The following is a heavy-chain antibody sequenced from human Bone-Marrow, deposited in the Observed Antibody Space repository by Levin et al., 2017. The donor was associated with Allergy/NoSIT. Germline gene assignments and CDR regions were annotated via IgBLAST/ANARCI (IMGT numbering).Heavy chain of an antibody. CDR3: VKDISDLIFGAGAERGYFDQ. CDR1: GFTFDDFA. Sequence: GGSLRLSCAASGFTFDDFAMHWVRQGPGKGLEWVSSISWNSRSIGYADSVKGRFTMSRDNAKNSLHLQMNSLRPEDTALYYCVKDISDLIFGAGAERGYFDQWGQGTLDTVSS. D-gene: IGHD3-3*01. V-gene: IGHV3-9*01. J-gene: IGHJ4*02. CDR2: ISWNSRSI.